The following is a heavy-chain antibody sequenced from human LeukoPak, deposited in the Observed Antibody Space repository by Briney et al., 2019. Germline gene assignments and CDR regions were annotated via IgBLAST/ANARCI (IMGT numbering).Heavy chain of an antibody. CDR2: ISAYNGNT. V-gene: IGHV1-18*01. J-gene: IGHJ4*02. CDR1: GYTFTSYG. D-gene: IGHD3-22*01. Sequence: GASVKVSCKASGYTFTSYGISWVRQAPGQGLEWMGWISAYNGNTNYAQKLQGRVTMTTDTSTSTAYMELRSLRSDDTAVYYCARKGRTYYYDSSGYYGLDYWGQGTLVTVSS. CDR3: ARKGRTYYYDSSGYYGLDY.